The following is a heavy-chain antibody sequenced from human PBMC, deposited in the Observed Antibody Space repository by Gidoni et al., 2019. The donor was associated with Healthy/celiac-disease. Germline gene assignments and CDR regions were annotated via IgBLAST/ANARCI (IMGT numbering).Heavy chain of an antibody. Sequence: QVQLQESGPGLVKPSQTLSLTCTVSGGSISSGDYYWSWIRQPPGKGLEWIGYIYYSGSTYYNPSLKSRVTISVDTSKNQFSLKLSSVTAADTAVYYCAMVPRDPIYYYYGMDVWGQGTTVTVSS. V-gene: IGHV4-30-4*01. CDR2: IYYSGST. D-gene: IGHD6-13*01. CDR1: GGSISSGDYY. J-gene: IGHJ6*02. CDR3: AMVPRDPIYYYYGMDV.